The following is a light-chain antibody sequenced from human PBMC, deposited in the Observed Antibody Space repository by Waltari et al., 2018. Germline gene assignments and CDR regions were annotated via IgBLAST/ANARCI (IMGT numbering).Light chain of an antibody. CDR3: QHYVRFFPVT. Sequence: EIVLTQSPGTLSLSPGDRATLSCRASQSVDNNYLAWYQQKPGQAPRLLIYGASNRATDIPDRISGSGSGTDFTLTIIRLEPEDFAVYYCQHYVRFFPVTFGGGTKVEIK. CDR2: GAS. V-gene: IGKV3-20*01. J-gene: IGKJ4*01. CDR1: QSVDNNY.